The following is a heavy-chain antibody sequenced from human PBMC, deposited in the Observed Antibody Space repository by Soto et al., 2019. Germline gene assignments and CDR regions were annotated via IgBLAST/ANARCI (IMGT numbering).Heavy chain of an antibody. D-gene: IGHD5-12*01. V-gene: IGHV1-2*04. CDR1: GYTFTGYY. CDR3: ARVQVATTYYGMDV. Sequence: ASVKVSCKASGYTFTGYYMHWVRQAPGQGLEWMGWINPNSGGTNYAQKFQGWVTMTRDTSISTAYMELSRLRSDDTAVYYCARVQVATTYYGMDVWGQGTTVTV. J-gene: IGHJ6*02. CDR2: INPNSGGT.